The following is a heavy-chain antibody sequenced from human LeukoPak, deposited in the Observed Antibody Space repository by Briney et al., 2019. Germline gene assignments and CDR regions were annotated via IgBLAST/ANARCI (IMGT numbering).Heavy chain of an antibody. D-gene: IGHD4-23*01. CDR2: ISYDGSNK. J-gene: IGHJ3*02. CDR3: AGGETTVVTDDAFDI. Sequence: PGGSLRLSCAASGFTFGSYGMHWVRQAPGKGLEWVAVISYDGSNKYYADSVKGRFTISRDNSKNTLYLQMNSLRAEDTAVYYCAGGETTVVTDDAFDIWGQGTMVTVSS. V-gene: IGHV3-30*03. CDR1: GFTFGSYG.